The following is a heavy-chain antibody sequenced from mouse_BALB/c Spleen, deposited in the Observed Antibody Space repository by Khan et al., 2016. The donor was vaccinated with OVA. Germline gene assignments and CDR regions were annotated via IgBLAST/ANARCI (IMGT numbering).Heavy chain of an antibody. V-gene: IGHV1S135*01. CDR2: IDPFSGGT. Sequence: VQLKQSGPELMKPGSSVKISCKASGYSFTSYYIHWVMQSHGKSLEWIGYIDPFSGGTTYNQKFKGMTTLTVDKSSSTAYIQLSNLTSEDSAVYYCTRHGYFAWFTYWGQGTLVTVSA. J-gene: IGHJ3*01. CDR1: GYSFTSYY. D-gene: IGHD2-3*01. CDR3: TRHGYFAWFTY.